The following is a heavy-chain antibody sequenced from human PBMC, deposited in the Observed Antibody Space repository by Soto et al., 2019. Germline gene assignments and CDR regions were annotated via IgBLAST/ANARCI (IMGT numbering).Heavy chain of an antibody. D-gene: IGHD1-26*01. J-gene: IGHJ4*02. V-gene: IGHV3-7*04. CDR2: TNQDGREK. Sequence: EDQLVESGGGLVQPGGSLRLTCAVSGFSFRSDWMNWVRQAPGKGLGWVAHTNQDGREKYYLDSVKGRFTIFRDNAKNSLYLQMNSLRAEDAAVYYCSGGVGDAIWGQGTLVTVAS. CDR3: SGGVGDAI. CDR1: GFSFRSDW.